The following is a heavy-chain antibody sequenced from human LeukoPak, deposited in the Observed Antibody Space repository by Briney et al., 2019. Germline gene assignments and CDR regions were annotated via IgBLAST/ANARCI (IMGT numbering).Heavy chain of an antibody. CDR3: ASVGGAADY. J-gene: IGHJ4*02. D-gene: IGHD3-16*01. CDR1: GFTLEDYP. CDR2: ISWDGGST. Sequence: GGSLRLSCAASGFTLEDYPMHWVRQAPGKGLVWVSLISWDGGSTYYADSVKGRFTISRDNSKNSLYLQMNSLRTEDTALYYCASVGGAADYWGQGTLVTVSS. V-gene: IGHV3-43*01.